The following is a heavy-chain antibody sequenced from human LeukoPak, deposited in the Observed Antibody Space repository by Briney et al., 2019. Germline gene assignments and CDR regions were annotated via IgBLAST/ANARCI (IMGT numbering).Heavy chain of an antibody. CDR3: ARDYYDYVWGSSRFDAFDI. CDR1: GYTFTSYG. J-gene: IGHJ3*02. Sequence: ASVKVSCKASGYTFTSYGISWVRQAPGQGLEWMGWISTYNGNTKYAQKLQGRVTMTIDTSTSTAYMELRSLRSDDTAVYYCARDYYDYVWGSSRFDAFDIWGQGTMVTLSS. CDR2: ISTYNGNT. D-gene: IGHD3-16*01. V-gene: IGHV1-18*01.